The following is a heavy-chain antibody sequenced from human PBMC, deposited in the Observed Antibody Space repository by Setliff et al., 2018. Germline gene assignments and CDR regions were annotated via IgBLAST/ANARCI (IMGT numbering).Heavy chain of an antibody. CDR1: GYSISSGHY. Sequence: PSETLSLTCTVSGYSISSGHYWGWIRQPPGKGLEWIGSTSHSGSTYYNPSLRSRVSISVDTSKNQFSLKLNSVTATDTAVYYCARDLGHGGDSDYWGQGILVTVSS. V-gene: IGHV4-38-2*02. D-gene: IGHD2-21*02. J-gene: IGHJ4*02. CDR3: ARDLGHGGDSDY. CDR2: TSHSGST.